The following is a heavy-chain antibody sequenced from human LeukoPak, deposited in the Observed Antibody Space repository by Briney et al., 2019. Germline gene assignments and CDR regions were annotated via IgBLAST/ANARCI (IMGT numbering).Heavy chain of an antibody. CDR2: ISSSSSYT. V-gene: IGHV3-11*06. CDR3: ARASTTVTSYYCYGMDV. CDR1: GFTFSDYY. D-gene: IGHD4-17*01. J-gene: IGHJ6*04. Sequence: GGSLRLSCAASGFTFSDYYMSWIRQDPGKGLEWVSYISSSSSYTNYADSVKGRFTISRDNAKNSLYLQLNSLTAEDTAVYYGARASTTVTSYYCYGMDVWGKGTTVTVSS.